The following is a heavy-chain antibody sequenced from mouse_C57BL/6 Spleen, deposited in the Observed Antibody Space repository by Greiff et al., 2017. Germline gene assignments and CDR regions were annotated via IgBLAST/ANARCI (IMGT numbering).Heavy chain of an antibody. V-gene: IGHV10-3*01. J-gene: IGHJ3*01. Sequence: EVMLVESGGGLVQPKGSLKLSCAASGFTFTTYAMHWVRQAPGKGLEWVASIRRKSSNYSTYYDDSVKDRFTISRDDSQSMLYLQMNNLKSEDTAMYYCVRDDYDYDEAWFAYWGQGTLGTVSA. CDR1: GFTFTTYA. CDR3: VRDDYDYDEAWFAY. D-gene: IGHD2-4*01. CDR2: IRRKSSNYST.